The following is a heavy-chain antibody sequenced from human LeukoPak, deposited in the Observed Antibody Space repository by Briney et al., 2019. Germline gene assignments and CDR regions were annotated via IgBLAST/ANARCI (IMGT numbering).Heavy chain of an antibody. CDR1: GFTFSSYA. CDR3: AKDRYYGGPLDY. V-gene: IGHV3-23*01. D-gene: IGHD4-23*01. Sequence: GGSLRLSCAASGFTFSSYAMSWVRQAPGKGLEWVAAISGSGGSTYYADSVKGRFTISRDNSKNTLYLQMNSMRAEDTAVYYCAKDRYYGGPLDYWGQGTLVTVSS. CDR2: ISGSGGST. J-gene: IGHJ4*02.